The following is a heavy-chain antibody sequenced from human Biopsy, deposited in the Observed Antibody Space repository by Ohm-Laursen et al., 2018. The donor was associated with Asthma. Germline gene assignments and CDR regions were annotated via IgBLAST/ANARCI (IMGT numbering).Heavy chain of an antibody. V-gene: IGHV4-39*01. Sequence: GTLSLTCRLSSGSGGYMRSGNYYWGWIRQPPGKGLEWIGSIYYSGTTYYNPSLESRVTVSADTSKNQFSLKLTYVTAADTAVYYCVRGSSSWHHGPFHYYYGLDVWGQGTTATVSS. D-gene: IGHD6-13*01. CDR2: IYYSGTT. CDR1: GGYMRSGNYY. J-gene: IGHJ6*02. CDR3: VRGSSSWHHGPFHYYYGLDV.